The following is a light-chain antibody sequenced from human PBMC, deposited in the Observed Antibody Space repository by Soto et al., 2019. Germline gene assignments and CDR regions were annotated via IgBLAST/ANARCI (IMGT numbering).Light chain of an antibody. CDR2: GAS. J-gene: IGKJ2*01. Sequence: EIVLTQSAGSLSLSPGERATLSFRASQSISSSHLAWYQQKAGQAPRLLIYGASSRATGIPDRFSGSGSGTDFILTISRLEPEDFAVYYCQQYGRSPYTFGQGTKLEIK. CDR1: QSISSSH. V-gene: IGKV3-20*01. CDR3: QQYGRSPYT.